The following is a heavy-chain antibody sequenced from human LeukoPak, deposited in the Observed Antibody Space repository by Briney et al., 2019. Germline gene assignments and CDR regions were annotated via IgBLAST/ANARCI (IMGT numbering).Heavy chain of an antibody. Sequence: SETLSLTCTVSGGSVSSGNYYWSWIRQPPGKGLEWIGYTYYSGSTNYNPSLKSRVTISVDTSKNQFSLKLTSVTAADTAVYYCARDIYSSSWTAPYSWGQGTLVTVSS. CDR3: ARDIYSSSWTAPYS. J-gene: IGHJ4*02. CDR1: GGSVSSGNYY. CDR2: TYYSGST. D-gene: IGHD6-13*01. V-gene: IGHV4-61*01.